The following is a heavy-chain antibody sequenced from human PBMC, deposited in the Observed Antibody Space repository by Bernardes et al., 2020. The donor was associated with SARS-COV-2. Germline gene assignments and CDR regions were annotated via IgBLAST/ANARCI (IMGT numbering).Heavy chain of an antibody. Sequence: ASVKVSCKASGYTFTSYGMNWVRQAPGQGLEWMGWINTNTGNPMYAQGFTGRFVFSLDTSVSTAYLQITSVEPEDTALYYCAKDAYSLATVVTLFDYWGQGTLVTVSS. CDR1: GYTFTSYG. CDR2: INTNTGNP. CDR3: AKDAYSLATVVTLFDY. V-gene: IGHV7-4-1*02. J-gene: IGHJ4*02. D-gene: IGHD4-17*01.